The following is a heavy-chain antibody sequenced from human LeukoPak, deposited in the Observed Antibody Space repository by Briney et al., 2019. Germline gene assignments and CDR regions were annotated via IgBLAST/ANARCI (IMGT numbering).Heavy chain of an antibody. Sequence: SETLSLTCAVHGDSFSGYYWGWVRQPPGKGLEWIGEINHSGSTNYNPSLKSRVTISVDTSKNQFSLKLSSVTAADTAVYYCARELTVATRFDRWGQGTLVTVSS. CDR2: INHSGST. CDR1: GDSFSGYY. V-gene: IGHV4-34*01. J-gene: IGHJ5*02. CDR3: ARELTVATRFDR. D-gene: IGHD5-12*01.